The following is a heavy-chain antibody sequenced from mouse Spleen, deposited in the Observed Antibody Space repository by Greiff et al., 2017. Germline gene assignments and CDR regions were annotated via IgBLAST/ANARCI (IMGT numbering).Heavy chain of an antibody. CDR1: GYTFTSYW. J-gene: IGHJ2*01. CDR3: TRDWNFDY. CDR2: IYPGSGST. Sequence: LQQPGSELVRPGASVKLSCKASGYTFTSYWMHWVKQRHGQGLEWIGNIYPGSGSTNYDEKFKSKGTLTVDTSSSTAYMHLSSLTSEDSAVYYCTRDWNFDYWGQGTTLTVSS. V-gene: IGHV1S22*01. D-gene: IGHD4-1*01.